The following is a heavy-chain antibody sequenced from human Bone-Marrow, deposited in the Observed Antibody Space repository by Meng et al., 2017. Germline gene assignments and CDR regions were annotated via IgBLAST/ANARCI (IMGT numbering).Heavy chain of an antibody. CDR3: TRAGFGELQRYYFDY. D-gene: IGHD3-10*01. Sequence: GGSLRLSCTASGFTFGDNAMSWFRQAPGKGLEWVGFISSKAYGGTTEYAASVKGRFTISRDDSNSIAYLQMNSLKTEDTAVYYCTRAGFGELQRYYFDYWGQGTLVTVSS. J-gene: IGHJ4*02. V-gene: IGHV3-49*03. CDR1: GFTFGDNA. CDR2: ISSKAYGGTT.